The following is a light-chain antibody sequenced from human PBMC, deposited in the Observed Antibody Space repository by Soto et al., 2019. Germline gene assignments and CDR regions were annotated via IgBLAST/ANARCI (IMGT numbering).Light chain of an antibody. CDR1: SGHSSHA. CDR3: QTWGSGSWV. J-gene: IGLJ3*02. CDR2: LNNDGSH. V-gene: IGLV4-69*01. Sequence: QSVLTQSPSASASLGASVKLTCTLSSGHSSHAIAWHQLQPEKGPRYLMKLNNDGSHSKGDGIPDRFTGSSSGAERYLTISSLQSEDEADYSCQTWGSGSWVFGGGTKVTVL.